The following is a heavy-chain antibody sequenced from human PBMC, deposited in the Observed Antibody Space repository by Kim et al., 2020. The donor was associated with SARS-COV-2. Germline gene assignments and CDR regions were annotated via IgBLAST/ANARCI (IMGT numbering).Heavy chain of an antibody. J-gene: IGHJ5*02. CDR1: GGTFSSYA. V-gene: IGHV1-69*13. Sequence: SVKVSCKASGGTFSSYAISWVRQAPGQGLEWMGGIIPIFGTANYAQKFQGRVTITADESTSTAYMELSSLRSEDTAVYYCARESYYDILTGYYKGLWWFDPWGQGTLVTVSS. CDR3: ARESYYDILTGYYKGLWWFDP. CDR2: IIPIFGTA. D-gene: IGHD3-9*01.